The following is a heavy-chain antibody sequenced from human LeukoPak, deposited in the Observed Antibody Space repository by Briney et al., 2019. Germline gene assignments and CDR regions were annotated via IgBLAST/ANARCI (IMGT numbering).Heavy chain of an antibody. CDR1: GFSFSNYA. J-gene: IGHJ4*02. D-gene: IGHD3-22*01. Sequence: QTGGSLRLSCVPSGFSFSNYAMSWVRQAPGKGLEWVSRISGSGGSTHYVDSVKGRFTISRDKTKNTLYLQMNSLRAEDTAVYYCAKSSYYDASGYYREYYFDSWGQGTLVTVSS. CDR2: ISGSGGST. CDR3: AKSSYYDASGYYREYYFDS. V-gene: IGHV3-23*01.